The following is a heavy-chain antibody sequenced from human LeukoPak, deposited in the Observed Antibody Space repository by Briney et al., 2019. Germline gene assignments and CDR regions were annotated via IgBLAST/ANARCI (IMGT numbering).Heavy chain of an antibody. Sequence: SVKVSCKAYGGTFSSYSISWVRQAPGQGPEWMGGTIPIFGTANYAQRFQGRVTITTDVSTRTAYMELSSLRSEDTAVYYCARDIGGSDYGDSRDAFDIWGQGTMVIVSS. CDR2: TIPIFGTA. CDR1: GGTFSSYS. V-gene: IGHV1-69*05. J-gene: IGHJ3*02. D-gene: IGHD4-17*01. CDR3: ARDIGGSDYGDSRDAFDI.